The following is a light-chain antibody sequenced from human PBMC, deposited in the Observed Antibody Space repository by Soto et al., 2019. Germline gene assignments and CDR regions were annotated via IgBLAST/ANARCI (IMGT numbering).Light chain of an antibody. J-gene: IGLJ1*01. V-gene: IGLV3-21*02. CDR2: DDS. CDR1: NIGSKS. CDR3: QVWDSSSDV. Sequence: SYELTQPPSVSVAPGQTARITCGGNNIGSKSVHWYQQKPGQAPVLVVYDDSDRPSGIPERFSGSNSGNTATLTISSVEAGDEADYYCQVWDSSSDVFGTGTKLTVL.